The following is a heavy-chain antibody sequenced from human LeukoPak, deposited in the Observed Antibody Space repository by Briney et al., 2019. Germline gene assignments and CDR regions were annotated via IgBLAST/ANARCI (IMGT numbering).Heavy chain of an antibody. J-gene: IGHJ5*02. V-gene: IGHV1-2*02. Sequence: ASVKVSCKASGYTFTGYYMHWVRQAPGQGLEWMGWINPNSGGTNYAQKFQGRVTMTRDTSISTAYMELSRLRSDDTAVYYCARALYYYDSSGYHNWFDPWGQGTLVTVSS. CDR2: INPNSGGT. CDR1: GYTFTGYY. CDR3: ARALYYYDSSGYHNWFDP. D-gene: IGHD3-22*01.